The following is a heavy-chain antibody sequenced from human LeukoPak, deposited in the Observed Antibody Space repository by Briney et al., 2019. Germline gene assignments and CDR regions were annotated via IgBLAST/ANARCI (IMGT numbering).Heavy chain of an antibody. D-gene: IGHD4-23*01. V-gene: IGHV3-7*03. CDR3: AREATVVTVYYFDY. CDR2: IKQDGSEK. Sequence: GRSLRLSCAASGFTFSSYAMHWVRQAPGKGLEWVANIKQDGSEKYYVDSVKGRLTISRDNAKNSLYLQMNSLRAEDTAVYYCAREATVVTVYYFDYWGQGTLVTVSS. J-gene: IGHJ4*02. CDR1: GFTFSSYA.